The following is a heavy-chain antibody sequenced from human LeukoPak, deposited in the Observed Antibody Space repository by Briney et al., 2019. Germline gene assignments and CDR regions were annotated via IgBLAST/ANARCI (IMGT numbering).Heavy chain of an antibody. Sequence: GGSLRLSCAASGFTLSSYAMSWVRQAPGKGLEWVSVIYSGGSTYYADSVKGRFTISRDNSKNTLYLQMNSLRAEDTAVYYCARGPEAVAGSFDYWGQGTLVTVSS. J-gene: IGHJ4*02. CDR3: ARGPEAVAGSFDY. D-gene: IGHD6-19*01. V-gene: IGHV3-66*01. CDR2: IYSGGST. CDR1: GFTLSSYA.